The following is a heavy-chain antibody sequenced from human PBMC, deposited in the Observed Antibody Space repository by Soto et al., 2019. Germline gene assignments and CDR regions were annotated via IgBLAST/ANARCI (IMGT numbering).Heavy chain of an antibody. CDR1: GGSFSDYY. V-gene: IGHV4-34*01. D-gene: IGHD2-2*01. J-gene: IGHJ4*02. CDR3: ARTFGPRGSANDGTYHSWTIDH. Sequence: SETLSLTCAVHGGSFSDYYWSWIRQPPGKGLEWIGEINYSGRTNYNPSLKSRVTISVDTSKNQFSLKLSSMTAADTAVYFCARTFGPRGSANDGTYHSWTIDHWGQGILVT. CDR2: INYSGRT.